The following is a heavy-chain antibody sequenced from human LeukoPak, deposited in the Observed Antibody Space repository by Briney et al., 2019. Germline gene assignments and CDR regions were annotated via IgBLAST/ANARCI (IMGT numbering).Heavy chain of an antibody. Sequence: SETLSLTCTVSGGSISSGSYYWSWIRQPAGKGLVWIGRIYTSGSTNYNPSLKSRVTISVDTSKNQFSLKLSSATAADTAVYYCARERARTMIVVVTRAFDIWGQGTMVTVSS. J-gene: IGHJ3*02. CDR2: IYTSGST. CDR3: ARERARTMIVVVTRAFDI. D-gene: IGHD3-22*01. CDR1: GGSISSGSYY. V-gene: IGHV4-61*02.